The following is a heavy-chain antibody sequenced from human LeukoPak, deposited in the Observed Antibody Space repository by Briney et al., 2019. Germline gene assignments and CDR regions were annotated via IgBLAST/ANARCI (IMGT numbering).Heavy chain of an antibody. CDR1: GFTFSSYA. CDR3: AKAHDSPVSAHYYYGMDV. Sequence: GGSLRLSCAASGFTFSSYAMSWVRQAPGKGLEWVAVISYDGSNKYYADSVKGRFTISRDNSKNTLYLQMNSLRAEDTAVYYCAKAHDSPVSAHYYYGMDVWGQGTTVTVSS. D-gene: IGHD2-15*01. J-gene: IGHJ6*02. CDR2: ISYDGSNK. V-gene: IGHV3-30-3*01.